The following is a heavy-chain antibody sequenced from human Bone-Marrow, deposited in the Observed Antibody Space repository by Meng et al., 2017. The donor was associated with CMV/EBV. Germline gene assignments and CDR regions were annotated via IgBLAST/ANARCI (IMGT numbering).Heavy chain of an antibody. V-gene: IGHV3-74*01. J-gene: IGHJ4*02. D-gene: IGHD3-3*01. CDR3: AKSRITIFGALAY. Sequence: GESLKISCAASGFTFSSYWMHWVRQAPGKGLVWVSRINSDGSSTSYADSVKGRFTISRDNAKNTLYLQMNSLRAEDTAVYYCAKSRITIFGALAYWGQGNLVNIAS. CDR2: INSDGSST. CDR1: GFTFSSYW.